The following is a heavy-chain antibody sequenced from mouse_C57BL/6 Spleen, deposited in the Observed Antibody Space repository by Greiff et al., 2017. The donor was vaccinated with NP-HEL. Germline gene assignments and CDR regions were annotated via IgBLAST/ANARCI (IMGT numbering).Heavy chain of an antibody. CDR2: IWSGGST. D-gene: IGHD1-1*01. Sequence: VQLQQSGPGLVQPSQSLSITCTVSGFSLTSYGVHWVRQSPGKGLEWLGVIWSGGSTDYNAAFISRLSISKDNSKSQVFFKMNSLQADDTAIYYCARNRGSSYGSYYAMDYWGQGTSVTVSS. V-gene: IGHV2-2*01. J-gene: IGHJ4*01. CDR3: ARNRGSSYGSYYAMDY. CDR1: GFSLTSYG.